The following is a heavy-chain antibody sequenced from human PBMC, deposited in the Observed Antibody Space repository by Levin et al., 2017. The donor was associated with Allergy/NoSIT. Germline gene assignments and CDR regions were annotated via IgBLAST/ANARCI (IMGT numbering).Heavy chain of an antibody. Sequence: SVKVSCKASGGTISNYGISWVRQAPGQGLEWMGGIIPVFDTTNYAQKFQGRVTITADKSTSTAYMELSSLRSEDTAVYYCARDRGECSGAAWYMYPSRTQNVYYHYMDVWGKGTTVAVSS. CDR3: ARDRGECSGAAWYMYPSRTQNVYYHYMDV. CDR2: IIPVFDTT. D-gene: IGHD2-15*01. J-gene: IGHJ6*03. CDR1: GGTISNYG. V-gene: IGHV1-69*06.